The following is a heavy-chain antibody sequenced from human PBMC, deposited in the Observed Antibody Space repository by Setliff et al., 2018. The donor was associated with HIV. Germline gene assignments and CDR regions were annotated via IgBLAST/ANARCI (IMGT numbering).Heavy chain of an antibody. D-gene: IGHD3-16*01. V-gene: IGHV4-4*08. CDR1: GVSISDHY. Sequence: SETLSLTCFVSGVSISDHYWGWIRQPPGKGLEWIGRIYTSGSTNYNPSLKSRVTISLDTSKNQFSLNLSSVTAADTAVYYCARRSPGGGYYMDVWGKGTTVTVPS. CDR2: IYTSGST. J-gene: IGHJ6*03. CDR3: ARRSPGGGYYMDV.